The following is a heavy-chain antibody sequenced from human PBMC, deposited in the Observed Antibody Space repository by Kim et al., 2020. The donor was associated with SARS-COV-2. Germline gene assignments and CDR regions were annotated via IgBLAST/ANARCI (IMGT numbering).Heavy chain of an antibody. Sequence: GGSLRLSCAASGFTFSSYSMNWVRQAPGKGLEWVSSISSSSSYIYYADSVKGRFTISRDNAKNSLYLQMNSLRAEDTAVYYCARDTASLVGGVTRDFDYWGQGTLVTVSS. CDR1: GFTFSSYS. D-gene: IGHD3-10*01. CDR2: ISSSSSYI. CDR3: ARDTASLVGGVTRDFDY. J-gene: IGHJ4*02. V-gene: IGHV3-21*01.